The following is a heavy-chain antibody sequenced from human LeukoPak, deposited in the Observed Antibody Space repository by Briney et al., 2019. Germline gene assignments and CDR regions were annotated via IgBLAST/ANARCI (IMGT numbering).Heavy chain of an antibody. D-gene: IGHD3-10*01. Sequence: GGSLRLSCAASGFTFSSYGMHWVRQAPGKGLEWVAVISYDGSNGNYVDSVKGRFTISRDNTKNTLYLQMNSLRAEDMAVYYCAKEEYDGSGSYLGYWGQGTLVTVSS. CDR2: ISYDGSNG. J-gene: IGHJ4*02. V-gene: IGHV3-30*18. CDR3: AKEEYDGSGSYLGY. CDR1: GFTFSSYG.